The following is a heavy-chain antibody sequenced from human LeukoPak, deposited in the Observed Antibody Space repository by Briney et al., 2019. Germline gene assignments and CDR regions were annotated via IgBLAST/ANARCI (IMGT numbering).Heavy chain of an antibody. D-gene: IGHD2-2*01. CDR3: AREGEGVGYCSSTSCYHPVY. CDR2: IIPIFGTA. J-gene: IGHJ4*02. Sequence: GASVKVSCKASGGTFSSYANSWVRQAPGQGLEWMGGIIPIFGTANYAQKFQGRVTITADESTSTAYMELSSLRSEDTAVYYCAREGEGVGYCSSTSCYHPVYWGQGTLVTVSS. V-gene: IGHV1-69*13. CDR1: GGTFSSYA.